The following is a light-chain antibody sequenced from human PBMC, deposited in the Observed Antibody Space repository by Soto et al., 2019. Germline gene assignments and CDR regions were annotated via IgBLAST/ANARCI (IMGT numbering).Light chain of an antibody. J-gene: IGKJ1*01. V-gene: IGKV3-20*01. Sequence: IVLTQSPDTLSLSPGERATLSWRASQSISRSYLAWYQQKLGQAPRLLIFTASRRATGIPGRFSASGSGTDFTLTISRLEPEDFAVYYCQQYANSWTFGQGTKVDIK. CDR2: TAS. CDR3: QQYANSWT. CDR1: QSISRSY.